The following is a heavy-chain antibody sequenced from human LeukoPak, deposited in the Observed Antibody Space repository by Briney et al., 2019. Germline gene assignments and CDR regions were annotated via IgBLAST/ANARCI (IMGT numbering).Heavy chain of an antibody. CDR3: ARVSGTGSRARYNWFDP. Sequence: SETLSLTCTVSGGSISSSSYYWGWIRQPPGKGLEWIGSIYYSGSTYYNPSLKSRVTISVDTSKNQFSLKLSSVTAADSAVYYCARVSGTGSRARYNWFDPWGQGTLVTVSS. D-gene: IGHD1-7*01. V-gene: IGHV4-39*07. CDR1: GGSISSSSYY. J-gene: IGHJ5*02. CDR2: IYYSGST.